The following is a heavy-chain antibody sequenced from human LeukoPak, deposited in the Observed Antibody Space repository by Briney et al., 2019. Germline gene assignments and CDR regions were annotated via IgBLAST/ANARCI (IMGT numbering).Heavy chain of an antibody. D-gene: IGHD2-15*01. J-gene: IGHJ4*02. CDR2: ISAYNGNT. CDR3: ARDQWSGCSGGSCYAGY. V-gene: IGHV1-18*01. CDR1: VYTFTTYG. Sequence: ASVKVSCTASVYTFTTYGISWVRQAPGQGLEWMGWISAYNGNTNYAQKLQGRVTMTTDTSTSTAYMELRSLRSDDTAVCYCARDQWSGCSGGSCYAGYWGQGTLVTVSS.